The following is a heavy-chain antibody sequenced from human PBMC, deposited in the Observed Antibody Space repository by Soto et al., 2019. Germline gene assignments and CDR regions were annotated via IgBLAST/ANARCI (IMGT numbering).Heavy chain of an antibody. D-gene: IGHD2-15*01. Sequence: QVQLVQSGAEVKKPGSSVKVSCKASGGTFSSYTISWVRQAPGQGLEWMGRIIPILGIANYAQKFQGRVTITADTSTSTAYMELSSLRSEDTAVYYCATTVDIVVVVAAGGAAFDIWGQGTMVTVSS. J-gene: IGHJ3*02. CDR2: IIPILGIA. CDR1: GGTFSSYT. V-gene: IGHV1-69*02. CDR3: ATTVDIVVVVAAGGAAFDI.